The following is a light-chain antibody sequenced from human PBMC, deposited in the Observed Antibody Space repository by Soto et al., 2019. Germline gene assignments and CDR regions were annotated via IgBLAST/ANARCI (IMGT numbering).Light chain of an antibody. J-gene: IGKJ4*01. Sequence: EIVLTQSPATLSVSPGERVTLSCRASQSIGSDLAWYQHKPGQAPRLLIYGASSRATGIPTRFSGSGSGTEFTLTIDSLQSEDFAIYFCQQYNNWPGTFGGGTKVDI. CDR1: QSIGSD. CDR2: GAS. V-gene: IGKV3-15*01. CDR3: QQYNNWPGT.